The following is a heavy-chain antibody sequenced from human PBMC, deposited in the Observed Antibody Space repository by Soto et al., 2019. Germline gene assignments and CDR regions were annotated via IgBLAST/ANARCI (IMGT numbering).Heavy chain of an antibody. CDR3: AREDSGTYGTYYYYGMDV. D-gene: IGHD1-26*01. CDR1: GYTFTSYA. J-gene: IGHJ6*02. CDR2: INAGNGNT. Sequence: ASVKVSCKASGYTFTSYARNWVRQAPGQRLEWMGWINAGNGNTKYSQKFQGRVTITRDGSTTTAYMELSSLTSEDTAVYYCAREDSGTYGTYYYYGMDVWGQGTTVTVSS. V-gene: IGHV1-3*01.